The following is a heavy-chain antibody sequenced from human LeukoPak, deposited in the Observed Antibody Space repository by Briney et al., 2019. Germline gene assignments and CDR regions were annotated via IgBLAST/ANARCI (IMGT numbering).Heavy chain of an antibody. CDR3: ARDRGGTGDFDY. V-gene: IGHV1-3*01. J-gene: IGHJ4*02. CDR1: GYTFSSYV. Sequence: ASVKVSCKASGYTFSSYVIHWLRRAPGQRPEWMGWINVGNGDTKYSQKFQGRVSIARDTSASTAYMELSSLRSEDTAIYYCARDRGGTGDFDYWGQGTLVTVSS. CDR2: INVGNGDT. D-gene: IGHD1-1*01.